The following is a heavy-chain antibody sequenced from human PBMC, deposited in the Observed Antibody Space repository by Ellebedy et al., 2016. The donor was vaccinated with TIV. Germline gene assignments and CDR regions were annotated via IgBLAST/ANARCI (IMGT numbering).Heavy chain of an antibody. D-gene: IGHD6-13*01. J-gene: IGHJ3*02. V-gene: IGHV4-39*07. CDR2: IYSSGLN. CDR1: GGSIKSDPYY. CDR3: ARILPVSYSTAFDI. Sequence: MPSETLSLTCTVSGGSIKSDPYYWGWIRQPQGKGLEWVGSIYSSGLNFSSPSLKSRVNISVDTSTNQFSLSLSSVTAADTALYFCARILPVSYSTAFDIWGPGTMVTISS.